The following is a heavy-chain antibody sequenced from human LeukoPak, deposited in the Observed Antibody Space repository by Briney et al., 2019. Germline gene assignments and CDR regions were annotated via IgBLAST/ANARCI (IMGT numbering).Heavy chain of an antibody. Sequence: SQTLSLTCAISGDSVSSNSATWNWIRQSPSRGLEWLGRTYYRSKWSDDYAVSVKSRITINPDTSKNLFSLQLNSVTPEDTAVYFCASSESGGYLFAYWGQGTLVTVSS. D-gene: IGHD3-22*01. CDR2: TYYRSKWSD. CDR1: GDSVSSNSAT. J-gene: IGHJ4*02. V-gene: IGHV6-1*01. CDR3: ASSESGGYLFAY.